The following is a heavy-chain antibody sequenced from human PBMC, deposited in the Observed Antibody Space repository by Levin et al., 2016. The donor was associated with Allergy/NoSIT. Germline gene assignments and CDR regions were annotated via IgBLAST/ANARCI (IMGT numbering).Heavy chain of an antibody. Sequence: VRQMPGKGLEWVSYISSSSSYTNYADSVKGRFTISRDNAKNSLDLQMNSLRVYDTALYYCAREVPVGVLDYWGQGALVTVSS. V-gene: IGHV3-11*06. CDR3: AREVPVGVLDY. CDR2: ISSSSSYT. J-gene: IGHJ4*02. D-gene: IGHD3-10*01.